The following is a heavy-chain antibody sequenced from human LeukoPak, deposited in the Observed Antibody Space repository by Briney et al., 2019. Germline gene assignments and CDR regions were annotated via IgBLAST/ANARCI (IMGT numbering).Heavy chain of an antibody. V-gene: IGHV3-21*01. D-gene: IGHD6-19*01. Sequence: GGSLRLSCVASGFPFSSYWMTWVRQAPGKGLEWVSSISGSSSYIYYADSVKGRFTISRDNAKNSLYLQMNSLRAEDTAVYYCARDREQWLALDYWGQGTLVTVSS. CDR3: ARDREQWLALDY. CDR2: ISGSSSYI. CDR1: GFPFSSYW. J-gene: IGHJ4*02.